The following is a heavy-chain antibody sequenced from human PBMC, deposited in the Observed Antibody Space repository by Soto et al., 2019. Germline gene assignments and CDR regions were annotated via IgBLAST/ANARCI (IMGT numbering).Heavy chain of an antibody. V-gene: IGHV3-53*01. CDR1: GFAVSNNY. J-gene: IGHJ4*02. CDR2: VYRGGNT. CDR3: ARGDFDG. D-gene: IGHD3-16*01. Sequence: VQLVESGGGLIQPGGSLRLSCAASGFAVSNNYMSWVRQAPGKGLEWVSIVYRGGNTYYADSVKGRFTISRDSSENTLYLQMSSLRAEDTAVYYCARGDFDGWGQGTLVTVSS.